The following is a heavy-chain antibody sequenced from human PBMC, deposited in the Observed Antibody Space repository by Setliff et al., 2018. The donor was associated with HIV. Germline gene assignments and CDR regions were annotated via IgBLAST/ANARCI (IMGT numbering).Heavy chain of an antibody. J-gene: IGHJ2*01. V-gene: IGHV4-39*01. CDR1: GGPMRSSSYY. CDR2: IYYTGST. CDR3: ARRLAIGHWYFDI. Sequence: PSETLSLTCSVSGGPMRSSSYYWGWIRRPPGKGLEWIGSIYYTGSTYSNPSLKSRLTISEDASKSQFSLTLRSVTAADTAVYYCARRLAIGHWYFDIWGRGTLVTVSS.